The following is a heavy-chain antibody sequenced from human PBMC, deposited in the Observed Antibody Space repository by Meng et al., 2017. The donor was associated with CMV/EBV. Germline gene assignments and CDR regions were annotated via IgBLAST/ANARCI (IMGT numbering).Heavy chain of an antibody. D-gene: IGHD5-18*01. Sequence: GESLKISCAASGFTVSSNYMSWVRQAPGKGLEWVAVISYDGSNKYYADSVKGRFTISRDNSKNTLYLQMNSLRAEDTAVYYCARDKRVGLQLWLLGTDYWGQGTLVTVSS. CDR3: ARDKRVGLQLWLLGTDY. CDR1: GFTVSSNY. V-gene: IGHV3-30*03. J-gene: IGHJ4*02. CDR2: ISYDGSNK.